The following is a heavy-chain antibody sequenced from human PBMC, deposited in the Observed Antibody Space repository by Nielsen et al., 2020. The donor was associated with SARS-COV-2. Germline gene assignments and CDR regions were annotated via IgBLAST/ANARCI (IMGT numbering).Heavy chain of an antibody. CDR3: AKGKVATIDLDY. V-gene: IGHV3-30-3*01. CDR2: ISYDGSNK. D-gene: IGHD5-12*01. CDR1: GFTFSSYA. Sequence: GGSLRLSCAASGFTFSSYAMHWVRQAPGKGLEWVAVISYDGSNKYYADSVKGRFTISRDNSKNTLYLQMNSLRAEDTAVYYCAKGKVATIDLDYWGQGTLVTVSS. J-gene: IGHJ4*02.